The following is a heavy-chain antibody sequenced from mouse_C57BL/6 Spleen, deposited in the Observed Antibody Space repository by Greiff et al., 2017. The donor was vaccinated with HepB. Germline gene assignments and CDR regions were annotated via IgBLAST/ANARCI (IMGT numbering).Heavy chain of an antibody. J-gene: IGHJ2*01. Sequence: QVQLQQPGAELVKPGASVKLSCKASGYTFTSYWMHWVKQRPGQGLEWIGMIHPNSGSTNYNEKFKSKATLTVDKSSSTAYMQRSSLPSEDSAVYYCARWGATRDYFDYWGQGTTLTVSS. V-gene: IGHV1-64*01. D-gene: IGHD3-1*01. CDR1: GYTFTSYW. CDR2: IHPNSGST. CDR3: ARWGATRDYFDY.